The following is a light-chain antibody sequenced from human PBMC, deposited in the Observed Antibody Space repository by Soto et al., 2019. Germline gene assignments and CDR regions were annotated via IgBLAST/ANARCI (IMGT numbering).Light chain of an antibody. CDR1: SSDVGGYDY. V-gene: IGLV2-8*01. J-gene: IGLJ1*01. Sequence: QSVLTQPPSASGSPGQSVTISCTGTSSDVGGYDYVSWYQQHPGKAPKLMIYEVTIRPSGVSDRFSGSKSGNTASLTVSGLQAEDEADYYCQSYDRRLSGYVFGTGTKLTVL. CDR2: EVT. CDR3: QSYDRRLSGYV.